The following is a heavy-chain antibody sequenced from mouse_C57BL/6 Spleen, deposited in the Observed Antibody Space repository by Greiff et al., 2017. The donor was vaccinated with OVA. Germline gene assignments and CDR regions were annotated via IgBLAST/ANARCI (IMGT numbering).Heavy chain of an antibody. CDR2: FHPYNDDT. Sequence: QVQLQQPGAELVKPGASVKMSCKASGYTFTTYPIEWLTQNHGKSLEWIGNFHPYNDDTKYNEKFKGKATLTVDKSSSTDYLELSRVTSDDSAVYYCAGGYYRNYVGYFDVWGTGTTVTVSS. J-gene: IGHJ1*03. V-gene: IGHV1-47*01. D-gene: IGHD2-5*01. CDR1: GYTFTTYP. CDR3: AGGYYRNYVGYFDV.